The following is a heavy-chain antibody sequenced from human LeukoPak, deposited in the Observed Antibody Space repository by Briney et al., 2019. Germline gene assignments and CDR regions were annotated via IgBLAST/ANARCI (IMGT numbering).Heavy chain of an antibody. CDR1: GASISQSY. CDR2: VFPTENP. D-gene: IGHD3/OR15-3a*01. Sequence: SETLSLTCSVSGASISQSYWSWVRQTPGKGLEWIAYVFPTENPNYNPSLKSRVTFSVDTSKNQFSLKLSSVTAADTAMYYCARGQRGLPYWGQGTLVTVSS. CDR3: ARGQRGLPY. V-gene: IGHV4-59*01. J-gene: IGHJ4*02.